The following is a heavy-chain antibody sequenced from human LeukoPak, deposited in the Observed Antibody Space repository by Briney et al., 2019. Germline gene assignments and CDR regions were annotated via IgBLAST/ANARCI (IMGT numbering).Heavy chain of an antibody. Sequence: SVKVSCEASGGTFSSYAISWVRQAPGQGLEWMGGIIPIFGTANYAQKFQGRVTITADESTSTAYMELSSLRSEDTAVYYCARDPYYYGSGNWFDPWGQGTLVTVSS. CDR1: GGTFSSYA. J-gene: IGHJ5*02. V-gene: IGHV1-69*13. D-gene: IGHD3-10*01. CDR3: ARDPYYYGSGNWFDP. CDR2: IIPIFGTA.